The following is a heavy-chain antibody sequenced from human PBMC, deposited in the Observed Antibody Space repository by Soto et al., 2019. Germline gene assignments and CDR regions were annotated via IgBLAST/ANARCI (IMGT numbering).Heavy chain of an antibody. CDR3: ARGYGDSHDY. J-gene: IGHJ4*02. D-gene: IGHD4-17*01. CDR2: IIPMFGIA. Sequence: QVQLVKSGAEVKKTGSSVKVSCKASGGTFSSYTISWVRQAPGQGLEWMGRIIPMFGIANYAQKFQGRVTITADKSTSTAYTELSSLRSEDTAVYYCARGYGDSHDYWGQGTLVTVSS. CDR1: GGTFSSYT. V-gene: IGHV1-69*02.